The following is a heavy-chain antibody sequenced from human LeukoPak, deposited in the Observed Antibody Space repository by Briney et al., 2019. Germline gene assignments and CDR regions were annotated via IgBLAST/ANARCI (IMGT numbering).Heavy chain of an antibody. Sequence: ASVKVSCKASGYTFTSYYMHWVRQAPGQGLEWMGIINPSGGSTSYAQKFQGRVTMTRDTSTSTVYMELSSLRSEDTAVYYCARGGITMVRGVIITITGSFDYWGQGTLVTVSS. V-gene: IGHV1-46*01. CDR1: GYTFTSYY. D-gene: IGHD3-10*01. CDR2: INPSGGST. J-gene: IGHJ4*02. CDR3: ARGGITMVRGVIITITGSFDY.